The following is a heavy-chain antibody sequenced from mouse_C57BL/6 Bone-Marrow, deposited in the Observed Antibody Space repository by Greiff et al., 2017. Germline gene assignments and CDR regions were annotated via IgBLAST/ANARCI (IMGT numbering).Heavy chain of an antibody. CDR2: ISNGGGST. CDR3: ARQTGLLFDV. V-gene: IGHV5-12*01. CDR1: GFTFSDYY. Sequence: EVKLVESGGGLVQPGGSLKLSCAASGFTFSDYYMYWVRQTPEKRLEWVAYISNGGGSTYYPDTVKGRFTISRDNAKNTLYLQMSRLKSEDTAMYYCARQTGLLFDVWGTGTTVTVSS. J-gene: IGHJ1*03. D-gene: IGHD2-3*01.